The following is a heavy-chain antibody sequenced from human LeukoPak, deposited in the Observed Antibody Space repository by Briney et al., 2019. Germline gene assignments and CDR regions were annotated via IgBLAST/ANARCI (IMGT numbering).Heavy chain of an antibody. J-gene: IGHJ3*02. Sequence: GESLRLSCAASGFTFSNAWMNWVRQAPGKGLEWVGRIKRKPDGGPTDYSAPVKGRFTISRDDSKNTLYLQMNSLKTEDTAVYYCTTNDAFDIWGQGTMVIVSS. CDR3: TTNDAFDI. CDR1: GFTFSNAW. CDR2: IKRKPDGGPT. V-gene: IGHV3-15*01.